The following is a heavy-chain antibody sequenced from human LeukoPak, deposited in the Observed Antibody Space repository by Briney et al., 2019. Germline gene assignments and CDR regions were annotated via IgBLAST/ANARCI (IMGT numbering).Heavy chain of an antibody. CDR3: ARDGSVAFDI. CDR1: GGSISSYY. V-gene: IGHV4-59*01. J-gene: IGHJ3*02. D-gene: IGHD2-2*03. Sequence: SSETLSLTCTVSGGSISSYYWSWIRQPPGKGLEWIGYIYYSGSTNYNPSLKSRVTISVDTSKNQFSLKLSSVTAADTAVYYCARDGSVAFDIWGQGTMVTVSS. CDR2: IYYSGST.